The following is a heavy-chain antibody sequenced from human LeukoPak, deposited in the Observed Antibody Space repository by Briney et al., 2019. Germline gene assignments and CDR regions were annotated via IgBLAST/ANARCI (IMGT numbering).Heavy chain of an antibody. CDR1: GYTFSSYW. Sequence: GESLKISCKSSGYTFSSYWIGWVRQMPGKGLEGMGIIYPGDSYTRYSPSLQGQVTISVDTSIGTAYLQCISLKASDTAIYYCARQNDFRLDYWGQGTLVTVSS. V-gene: IGHV5-51*01. D-gene: IGHD3-3*01. CDR3: ARQNDFRLDY. J-gene: IGHJ4*02. CDR2: IYPGDSYT.